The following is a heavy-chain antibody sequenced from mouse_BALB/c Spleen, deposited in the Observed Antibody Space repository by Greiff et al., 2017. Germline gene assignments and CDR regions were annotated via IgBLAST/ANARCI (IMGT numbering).Heavy chain of an antibody. J-gene: IGHJ4*01. CDR2: ISSGSSTI. CDR3: ARSRDYDYAMDY. Sequence: EVHLVESGGGLVQPGGSRKLSCAASGFTFSSFGMHWVRQAPEKGLEWVAYISSGSSTIYYADTVKGRFTISRDNPKNTLFLQMNSLRSEDTAMYYCARSRDYDYAMDYWGQGTSVTVSS. V-gene: IGHV5-17*02. D-gene: IGHD2-4*01. CDR1: GFTFSSFG.